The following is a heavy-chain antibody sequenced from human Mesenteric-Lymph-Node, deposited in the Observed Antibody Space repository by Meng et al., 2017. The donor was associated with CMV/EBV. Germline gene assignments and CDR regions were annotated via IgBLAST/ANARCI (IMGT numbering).Heavy chain of an antibody. J-gene: IGHJ6*02. Sequence: GGSLRLSCAASGFTFSSYAMHGVRQAPGKGLEWVAVISYDGSNKYYADSVKGRFTISRDNSKNTLYLQMNSLRAEDTAVYYCARSIAAAGDYYYYGMDVWGQGTTVTVSS. CDR3: ARSIAAAGDYYYYGMDV. CDR1: GFTFSSYA. V-gene: IGHV3-30*04. D-gene: IGHD6-13*01. CDR2: ISYDGSNK.